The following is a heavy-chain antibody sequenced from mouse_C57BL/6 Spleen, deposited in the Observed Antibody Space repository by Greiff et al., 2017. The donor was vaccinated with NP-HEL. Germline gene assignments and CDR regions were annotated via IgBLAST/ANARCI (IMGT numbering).Heavy chain of an antibody. CDR3: ARWYYGSSPYFDY. J-gene: IGHJ2*01. Sequence: QVQLQQSGAELVKPGASVKISCKASGYAFSSYWTNWVKQRPGKGLEWIGQIYPGDGDTNYNGKFKGKATLTADKSSSTAYMQLSSLTSEDSAVYFCARWYYGSSPYFDYWGQGTTLTVSS. CDR1: GYAFSSYW. CDR2: IYPGDGDT. D-gene: IGHD1-1*01. V-gene: IGHV1-80*01.